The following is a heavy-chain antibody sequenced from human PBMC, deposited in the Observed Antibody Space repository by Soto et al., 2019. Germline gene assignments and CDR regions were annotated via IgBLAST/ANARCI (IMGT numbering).Heavy chain of an antibody. J-gene: IGHJ4*02. CDR2: INPSGGST. D-gene: IGHD6-13*01. Sequence: ASVKVSCKASGYTFTSYYMHWVRQAPGQGLEWMGIINPSGGSTSYAQKFQGRVTMTRDTPTSTVYMELSSLRSEDTAVYYCAREARQQLVPGYYFDYWGQGTLVTVS. CDR3: AREARQQLVPGYYFDY. V-gene: IGHV1-46*01. CDR1: GYTFTSYY.